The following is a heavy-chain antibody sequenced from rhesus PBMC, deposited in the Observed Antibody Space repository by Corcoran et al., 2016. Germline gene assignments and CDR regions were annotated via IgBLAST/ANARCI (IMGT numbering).Heavy chain of an antibody. CDR3: ARGGRGYSYRDAFDF. CDR1: GGSISSGSYH. CDR2: ITYSGST. D-gene: IGHD5-12*01. J-gene: IGHJ3*01. V-gene: IGHV4-122*02. Sequence: QVQLQESGPGLVKPSETLSLTCAVSGGSISSGSYHCSWIRQPPGKALEWIGYITYSGSTIYNPSLKSRVTLSVDTSKNQLSLKLSSVTAADTAVYYCARGGRGYSYRDAFDFWGQGLRVTVSS.